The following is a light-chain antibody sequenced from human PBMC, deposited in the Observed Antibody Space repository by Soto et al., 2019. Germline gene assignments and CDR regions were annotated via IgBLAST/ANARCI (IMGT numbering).Light chain of an antibody. V-gene: IGLV1-40*01. CDR2: GNS. Sequence: QPVLTQPPSVSGAPGQRVTISCTGSSSNIGTSYDVHWYQQRPGTAPKLLIYGNSNRPSGVPDRFSGSKSGTSASLAITGLRAEDEADYYCQSYDSSLSGYVFGTGTKLTVL. CDR1: SSNIGTSYD. CDR3: QSYDSSLSGYV. J-gene: IGLJ1*01.